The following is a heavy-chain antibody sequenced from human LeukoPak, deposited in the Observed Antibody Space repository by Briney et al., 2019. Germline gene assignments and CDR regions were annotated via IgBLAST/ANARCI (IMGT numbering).Heavy chain of an antibody. CDR3: ARDGIVGATKPSYFDY. D-gene: IGHD1-26*01. CDR2: INHSGST. V-gene: IGHV4-34*01. Sequence: SETLSLTCAVYGGSFSGYYWSWIRQPPGKGLEWIGEINHSGSTNYNPSLKRRVTISVDTSKNQFSLKLSSVTAADTAVYYCARDGIVGATKPSYFDYWGQGTLVTVSS. J-gene: IGHJ4*02. CDR1: GGSFSGYY.